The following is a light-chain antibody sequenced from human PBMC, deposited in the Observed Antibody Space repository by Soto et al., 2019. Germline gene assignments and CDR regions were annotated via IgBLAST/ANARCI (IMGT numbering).Light chain of an antibody. CDR2: GAS. CDR3: QQYGSSLVT. CDR1: QTVSAGY. J-gene: IGKJ3*01. Sequence: EIVLTQSPGTLSLSRGERATLSCRASQTVSAGYLAWYQHKPGQAPRLLIYGASIRAAGIPDRFSGSGSGTDFNLTIRRLEPEDSAIYYCQQYGSSLVTFGPGTKVDIK. V-gene: IGKV3-20*01.